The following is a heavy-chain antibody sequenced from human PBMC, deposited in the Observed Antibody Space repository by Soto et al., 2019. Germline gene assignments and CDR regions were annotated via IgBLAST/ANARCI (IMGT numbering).Heavy chain of an antibody. CDR1: GYTFNTYG. J-gene: IGHJ4*02. CDR2: INPYNGNT. V-gene: IGHV1-18*01. CDR3: ARGCIAVTTHLCY. Sequence: GASVKVSCKASGYTFNTYGITWVRQAPGQGLEWMGWINPYNGNTKFAQKLQDRVTMTTATSTSTAYMGLASLRSDDTAVYYCARGCIAVTTHLCYWGQGTLVTVSS. D-gene: IGHD4-17*01.